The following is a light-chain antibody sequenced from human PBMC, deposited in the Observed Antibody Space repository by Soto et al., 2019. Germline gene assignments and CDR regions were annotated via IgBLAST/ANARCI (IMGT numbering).Light chain of an antibody. CDR2: DAS. CDR3: QQSNSYTLT. Sequence: DIQMTQSPSTLSASVGDRVTITCRASQSISSWLAWYQQKTGKDPKIMIYDASSLESGVPSRFSGIVSGAEFNLTLRRLQTDDCATYEGQQSNSYTLTFCGLTKGDIK. V-gene: IGKV1-5*01. J-gene: IGKJ4*01. CDR1: QSISSW.